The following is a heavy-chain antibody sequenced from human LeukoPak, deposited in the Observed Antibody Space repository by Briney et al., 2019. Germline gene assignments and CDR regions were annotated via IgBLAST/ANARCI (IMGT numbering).Heavy chain of an antibody. V-gene: IGHV3-21*01. CDR3: ARDLRHRGAFDI. CDR1: GFTVSSNY. CDR2: ISSSSSYI. Sequence: PGGSLRLSCAASGFTVSSNYMSWVRQAPGKGLEWVSSISSSSSYIYYADSVKGRFTISRDNAKNSLYLQMNSLRAEDTAVYYCARDLRHRGAFDIWGQGTMVTVSS. J-gene: IGHJ3*02.